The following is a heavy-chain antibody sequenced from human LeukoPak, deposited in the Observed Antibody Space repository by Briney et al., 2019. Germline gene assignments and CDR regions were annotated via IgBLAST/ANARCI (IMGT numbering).Heavy chain of an antibody. CDR3: ARDPLSSSSFDL. J-gene: IGHJ4*02. CDR1: GFTFSSYS. Sequence: GGSLRLSCAASGFTFSSYSMNWVRQAPGKGLEWVSYISSRSATIYYAESVKGRFTISRDNAKNSLYLQMNSLRAEDTAVYYCARDPLSSSSFDLWGQGTLVTVSS. CDR2: ISSRSATI. D-gene: IGHD6-13*01. V-gene: IGHV3-48*01.